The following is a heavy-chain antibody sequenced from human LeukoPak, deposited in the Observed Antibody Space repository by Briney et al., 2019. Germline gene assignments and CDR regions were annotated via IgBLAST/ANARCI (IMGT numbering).Heavy chain of an antibody. V-gene: IGHV1-2*02. Sequence: ASVKVSCKASGYTFTSYDINWVRQATGQGLEWMGWINPNSGGTNYAQKFQGRVTMTRDTSISTAYMELSRLRSDDTAVYYCARSPLPGGDHELAEYYYYYHMDVWGKGTTVTISS. D-gene: IGHD2-21*02. CDR1: GYTFTSYD. CDR2: INPNSGGT. J-gene: IGHJ6*03. CDR3: ARSPLPGGDHELAEYYYYYHMDV.